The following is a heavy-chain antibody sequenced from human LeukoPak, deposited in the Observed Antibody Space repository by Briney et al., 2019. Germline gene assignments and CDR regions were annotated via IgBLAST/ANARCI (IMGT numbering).Heavy chain of an antibody. J-gene: IGHJ4*02. V-gene: IGHV1-8*01. CDR3: ARSGRLLLWFGELLSGAPYFDY. Sequence: GASVKVSGKASGYTFSSYDINWVRQATGQGLEWMGWMNPNSGNTGYAQKFQGRVTMTRNTSISTAYMELSSLRSEDTAVYYCARSGRLLLWFGELLSGAPYFDYWGQGTLVTVSS. CDR1: GYTFSSYD. CDR2: MNPNSGNT. D-gene: IGHD3-10*01.